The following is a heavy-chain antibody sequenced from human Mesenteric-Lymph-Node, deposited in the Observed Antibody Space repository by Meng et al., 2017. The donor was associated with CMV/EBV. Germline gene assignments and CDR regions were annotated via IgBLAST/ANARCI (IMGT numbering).Heavy chain of an antibody. CDR2: ITSTGTYI. CDR3: ARDPRVGATSN. Sequence: GESLKISCAASGFTFNSYTMNWVRQAPGKGLEWVSSITSTGTYIYYADSVKGRFTISRDNAKNSLYLQLNSLRAEDTAVYYCARDPRVGATSNWGQGTLVTVSS. CDR1: GFTFNSYT. V-gene: IGHV3-21*01. D-gene: IGHD1-26*01. J-gene: IGHJ4*02.